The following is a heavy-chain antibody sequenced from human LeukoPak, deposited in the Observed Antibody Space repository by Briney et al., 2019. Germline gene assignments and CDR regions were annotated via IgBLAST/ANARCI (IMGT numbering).Heavy chain of an antibody. CDR3: ASRQGLGWHYVN. V-gene: IGHV3-23*01. CDR1: GFTFSSYA. CDR2: ISDSGGST. Sequence: PAGSLRLSCVDSGFTFSSYAMSWVRQVPGKGLEWVSGISDSGGSTYYADSVKGRFTISRDNSKNTLYLQMNSLRAEDTAVYYCASRQGLGWHYVNWGQGTLVTVSS. J-gene: IGHJ4*02. D-gene: IGHD3-10*02.